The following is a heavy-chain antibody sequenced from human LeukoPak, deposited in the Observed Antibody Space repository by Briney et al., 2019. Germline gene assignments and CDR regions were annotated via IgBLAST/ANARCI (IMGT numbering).Heavy chain of an antibody. CDR1: GGSLSSGGYS. J-gene: IGHJ5*02. Sequence: SQTLSLTCAVSGGSLSSGGYSWSWIRQPPGKGLEWIGYIYHSGSTYYNPSLKSRVTISVGRSKNQFSLKLSSVTAADTAVYYCARDKLRYWFDPWGQGTLVTVSS. CDR2: IYHSGST. CDR3: ARDKLRYWFDP. D-gene: IGHD1-26*01. V-gene: IGHV4-30-2*01.